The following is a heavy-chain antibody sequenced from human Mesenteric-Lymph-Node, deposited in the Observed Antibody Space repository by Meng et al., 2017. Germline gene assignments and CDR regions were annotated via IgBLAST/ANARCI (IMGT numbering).Heavy chain of an antibody. Sequence: GSLRLSCIVSGGSITSDYWSWIRQPPGKGLEWIGYIYYSGSTNYNPSLKSRVTISVDTSKNQFPLKLSSVTAADTAVYYCASLVGATDYYYYGMDVWGQGTTVTVSS. CDR3: ASLVGATDYYYYGMDV. CDR1: GGSITSDY. J-gene: IGHJ6*02. V-gene: IGHV4-59*01. CDR2: IYYSGST. D-gene: IGHD1-26*01.